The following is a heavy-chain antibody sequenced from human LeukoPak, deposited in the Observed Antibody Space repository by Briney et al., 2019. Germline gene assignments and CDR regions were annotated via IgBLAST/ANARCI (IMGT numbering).Heavy chain of an antibody. D-gene: IGHD3-3*01. CDR1: GFTFSSYA. CDR3: AKLSLSDFWSGPDDY. CDR2: ISGSGGST. V-gene: IGHV3-23*01. J-gene: IGHJ4*02. Sequence: GGSLRLSCAASGFTFSSYAMSWVRQAPGKGLEWVSAISGSGGSTYYADSVKGRFTISRDNSKNTLYLQMNSLRAEDTAVYYCAKLSLSDFWSGPDDYWGQGTLVTVSS.